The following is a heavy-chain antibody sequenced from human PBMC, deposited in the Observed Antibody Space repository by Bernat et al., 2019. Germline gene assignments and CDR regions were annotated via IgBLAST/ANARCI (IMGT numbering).Heavy chain of an antibody. Sequence: QVQLQESGPGLVKPSETLSLTCTVSGGSISSYYWSWIRQPPGKGLEWIGYIYYSGSTNYNPSLKSRVTISVDTSKNQFSLKLSSVTAADTAVYYCAKHATTNAPGWYHFDYWGQGSLVTVSS. D-gene: IGHD6-19*01. V-gene: IGHV4-59*01. J-gene: IGHJ4*02. CDR3: AKHATTNAPGWYHFDY. CDR2: IYYSGST. CDR1: GGSISSYY.